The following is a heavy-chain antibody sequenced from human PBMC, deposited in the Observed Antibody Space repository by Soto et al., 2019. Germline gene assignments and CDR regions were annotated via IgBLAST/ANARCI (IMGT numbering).Heavy chain of an antibody. CDR3: ARADYDFWSGYPSPPYYYYMDV. CDR2: IIPILGIA. J-gene: IGHJ6*03. Sequence: GASVNVSCKASGGTFSSYTISWVRQAPGQGLEWMGRIIPILGIANYAQKFQGRVTITADKSTSTAYMELSSLRSEDTAVYYCARADYDFWSGYPSPPYYYYMDVWGKGTTVTVSS. D-gene: IGHD3-3*01. V-gene: IGHV1-69*02. CDR1: GGTFSSYT.